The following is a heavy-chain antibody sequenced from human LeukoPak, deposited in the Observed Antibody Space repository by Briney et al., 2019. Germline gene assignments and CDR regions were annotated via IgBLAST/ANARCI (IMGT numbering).Heavy chain of an antibody. D-gene: IGHD2-15*01. J-gene: IGHJ4*02. Sequence: SETLSLTCAVYGGSFSGYYWSWIRQPPGKGLEWIGEINHSGSTNYNPSLKSRVTISVDTSKNQFSLRLSSVTAADTAVYYCASVNSTPYPWGQGTLVTVSS. CDR3: ASVNSTPYP. V-gene: IGHV4-34*01. CDR2: INHSGST. CDR1: GGSFSGYY.